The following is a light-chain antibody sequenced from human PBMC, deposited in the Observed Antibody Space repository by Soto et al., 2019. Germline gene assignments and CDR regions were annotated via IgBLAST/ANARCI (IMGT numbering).Light chain of an antibody. Sequence: DIQMTQSPSSLSASLGDRVTITCRASQGISNYLAWYQQKPGKVPKLLIYAASTLESGVPSRFSATVSGTEFSLTITSLQPEDFATYYCQQLFDSPITFGQGTRLEIK. J-gene: IGKJ5*01. CDR1: QGISNY. CDR2: AAS. V-gene: IGKV1-9*01. CDR3: QQLFDSPIT.